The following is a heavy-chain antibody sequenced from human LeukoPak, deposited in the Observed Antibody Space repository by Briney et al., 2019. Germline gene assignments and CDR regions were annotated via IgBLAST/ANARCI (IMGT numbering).Heavy chain of an antibody. J-gene: IGHJ2*01. Sequence: PPETLSLTCAVYGGSFSGYYWSWIRQPPGTGLEWIGEINHSGSTNYNPSLKSRVTISVDTSKNQFSLKLSSVTAADTAVYYCARYCSGGSCRGWYFDLWGRGTLVTVSS. V-gene: IGHV4-34*01. CDR1: GGSFSGYY. D-gene: IGHD2-15*01. CDR3: ARYCSGGSCRGWYFDL. CDR2: INHSGST.